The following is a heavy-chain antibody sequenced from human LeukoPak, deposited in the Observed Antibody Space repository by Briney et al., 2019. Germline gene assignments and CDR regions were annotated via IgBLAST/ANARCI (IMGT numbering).Heavy chain of an antibody. CDR1: GFTLSSYE. CDR3: ASPQNYFDH. V-gene: IGHV3-48*03. Sequence: GGSLRLSCAASGFTLSSYEMNWVRQAPGKGLDWGSYSSSRGSAIHYAGVVKGRFTNARDNAKNPLYLQMNSLRAEDTAVYYCASPQNYFDHWGQGTLVTVSS. J-gene: IGHJ4*02. CDR2: SSSRGSAI.